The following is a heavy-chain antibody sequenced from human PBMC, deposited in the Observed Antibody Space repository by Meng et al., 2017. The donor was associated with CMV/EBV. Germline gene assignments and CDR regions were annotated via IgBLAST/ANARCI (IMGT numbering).Heavy chain of an antibody. CDR3: ARGGYCSSTSCSDYYYYGMDV. J-gene: IGHJ6*02. D-gene: IGHD2-2*01. CDR2: INPNSGGT. CDR1: GYTFTGYY. V-gene: IGHV1-2*02. Sequence: SVKVSCKASGYTFTGYYMHWVRQAPGQGLEWMGWINPNSGGTNYAQKFQGRVTMTRDTSISTAYMELSRLRSDDTAVYYCARGGYCSSTSCSDYYYYGMDVWGQGTTVTVSS.